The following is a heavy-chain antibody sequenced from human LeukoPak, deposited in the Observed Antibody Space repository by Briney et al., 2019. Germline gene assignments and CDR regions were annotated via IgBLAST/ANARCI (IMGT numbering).Heavy chain of an antibody. D-gene: IGHD5-18*01. J-gene: IGHJ4*02. Sequence: ASVKVSCEVSGYTLTEVSMHWVRQAPGKGLEWMGGFDPEDGETIYAQKFQGRVTMTEGTSTDTASMELSSLRSEDTAVYYCATPPHKLWLPLDYWGQGTLVTVSS. V-gene: IGHV1-24*01. CDR1: GYTLTEVS. CDR3: ATPPHKLWLPLDY. CDR2: FDPEDGET.